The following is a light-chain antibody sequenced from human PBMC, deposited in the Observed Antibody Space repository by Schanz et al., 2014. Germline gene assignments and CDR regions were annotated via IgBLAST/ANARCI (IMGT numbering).Light chain of an antibody. J-gene: IGLJ3*02. CDR1: SSNIGRNY. CDR2: DNN. Sequence: QSVLTQPPSVSAAPGQRVTISCSGSSSNIGRNYVSWYQHVPGTAPKLLIYDNNKRPSGIPDRFSGSRSGTSATLDITGLQTGDEADYYCGAWDSSLSAGVFGGGTKLTVL. V-gene: IGLV1-51*01. CDR3: GAWDSSLSAGV.